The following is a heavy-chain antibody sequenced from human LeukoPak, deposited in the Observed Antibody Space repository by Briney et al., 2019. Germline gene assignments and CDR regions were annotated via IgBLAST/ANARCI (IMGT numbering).Heavy chain of an antibody. CDR2: IIPILGIA. J-gene: IGHJ4*02. CDR3: ARDNDYGDYCFDY. Sequence: ASVKVSCKASGGTFSSYAISWVRQAPGQGLEWMGRIIPILGIATYAQKFQGRVTITADKSTSTAYMELSSLRSEDTAVYYCARDNDYGDYCFDYWGQGTLVTVSS. V-gene: IGHV1-69*04. CDR1: GGTFSSYA. D-gene: IGHD4-17*01.